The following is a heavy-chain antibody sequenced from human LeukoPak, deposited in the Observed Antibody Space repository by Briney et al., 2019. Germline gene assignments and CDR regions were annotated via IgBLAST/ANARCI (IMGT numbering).Heavy chain of an antibody. CDR3: ARVAGVSYNYFDS. J-gene: IGHJ4*02. Sequence: GASVTVSCKASGYTFITYGITWVRQAPGQGLEWMGWITPYNGDTNYAQNLQDRVTMTTDTSTSTAYMELRSLRSDDTAVYFCARVAGVSYNYFDSWGQGTLFTVSS. D-gene: IGHD1-26*01. CDR1: GYTFITYG. CDR2: ITPYNGDT. V-gene: IGHV1-18*01.